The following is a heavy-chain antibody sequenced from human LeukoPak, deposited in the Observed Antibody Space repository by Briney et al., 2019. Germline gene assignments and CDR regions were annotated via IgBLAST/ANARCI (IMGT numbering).Heavy chain of an antibody. CDR3: ARARIAAARGRNWFDP. D-gene: IGHD6-13*01. Sequence: GASVKVSCKASGYTFTSYDINWVRQATGQGLEWMGWVNPNSGNTGYAQKFQGRVTMTRNTSISTAYMELSSLRSEDTAVYYCARARIAAARGRNWFDPWGQGTLVTVSS. CDR1: GYTFTSYD. CDR2: VNPNSGNT. J-gene: IGHJ5*02. V-gene: IGHV1-8*01.